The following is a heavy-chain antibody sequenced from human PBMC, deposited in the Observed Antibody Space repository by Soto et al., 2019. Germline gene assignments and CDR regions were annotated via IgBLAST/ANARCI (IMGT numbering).Heavy chain of an antibody. D-gene: IGHD5-12*01. V-gene: IGHV3-72*01. CDR3: ARYIVATKYLDY. Sequence: LRLSCAASGFTFSDHYMDWVRQAPGKGLEWIGRIKNKPKSYTTQYAASVKGRFTISRDDFINSLHLQMESLRADDTAVYYCARYIVATKYLDYWGQGTLVTVSS. CDR2: IKNKPKSYTT. CDR1: GFTFSDHY. J-gene: IGHJ4*02.